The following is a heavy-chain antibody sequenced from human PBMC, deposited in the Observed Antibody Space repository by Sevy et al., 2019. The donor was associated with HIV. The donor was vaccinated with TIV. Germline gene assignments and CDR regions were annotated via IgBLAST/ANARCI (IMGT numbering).Heavy chain of an antibody. CDR3: ARGISVVATREVWFDP. J-gene: IGHJ5*02. Sequence: ASVKVSCKASGYTFASYGITWVRQAPGQGLEWMGWISNFNSNRKSAQKFQDRLTLTTDTSTSTAFMELTSLRTDDTAVYYCARGISVVATREVWFDPWGQGTPVTVSS. V-gene: IGHV1-18*01. CDR1: GYTFASYG. CDR2: ISNFNSNR. D-gene: IGHD5-12*01.